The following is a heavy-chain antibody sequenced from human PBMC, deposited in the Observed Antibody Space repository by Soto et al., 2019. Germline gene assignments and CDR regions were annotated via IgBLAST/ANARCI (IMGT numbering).Heavy chain of an antibody. Sequence: HPGVSLRLSCAASGFTSSSYAIHWVRQAPGKGLEWVTVIWYDGSNKYYVDSVKGRFTISRDNSKNMVYLQMNSLRAEDTAVYYCAKARGYCSGGTCHGDAFDIWGLGTMVTVSS. CDR2: IWYDGSNK. J-gene: IGHJ3*02. D-gene: IGHD2-15*01. CDR3: AKARGYCSGGTCHGDAFDI. V-gene: IGHV3-33*06. CDR1: GFTSSSYA.